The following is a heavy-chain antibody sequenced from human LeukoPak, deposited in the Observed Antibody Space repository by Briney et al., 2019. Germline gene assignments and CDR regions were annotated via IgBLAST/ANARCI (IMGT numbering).Heavy chain of an antibody. Sequence: GASVKVSCKASGYTFTCYYMHWVRQAPGQGLEWMGWINPNSGGTNYAQKFQGRVTMTRDTSISTAYMELSRLRSDDTAVYYCARVPVLLTGYMLDYWGQGTLVTVSS. CDR2: INPNSGGT. CDR3: ARVPVLLTGYMLDY. V-gene: IGHV1-2*02. CDR1: GYTFTCYY. D-gene: IGHD3-9*01. J-gene: IGHJ4*02.